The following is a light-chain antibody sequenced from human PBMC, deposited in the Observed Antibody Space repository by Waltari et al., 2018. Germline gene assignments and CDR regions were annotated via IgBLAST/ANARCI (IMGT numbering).Light chain of an antibody. V-gene: IGLV1-47*01. CDR3: AAWGDSLSGRV. Sequence: QSVLTQPPSVSGTPGQRVTISCSGSSSNIGNNYVYWYQQFPGTAPKLLIYRNNPRPSGVPDRFAGSKSGTSASLAISGLRSEDEADYYCAAWGDSLSGRVFGGGTKLTVL. CDR2: RNN. CDR1: SSNIGNNY. J-gene: IGLJ3*02.